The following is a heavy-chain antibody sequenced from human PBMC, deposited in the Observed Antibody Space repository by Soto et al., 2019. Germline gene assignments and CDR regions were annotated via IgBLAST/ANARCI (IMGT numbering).Heavy chain of an antibody. CDR2: IYPGDSDT. V-gene: IGHV5-51*01. J-gene: IGHJ6*02. CDR1: GYSFTSYW. CDR3: ARQSVVVPAAIHYYYYYGMDV. D-gene: IGHD2-2*01. Sequence: SLKISCKGSGYSFTSYWIGWVRQMPGKGLEWMGIIYPGDSDTRYSPSFQGQVTISADKSISTAYLQWSSLKASDTAMYYCARQSVVVPAAIHYYYYYGMDVWGQGTTVTVSS.